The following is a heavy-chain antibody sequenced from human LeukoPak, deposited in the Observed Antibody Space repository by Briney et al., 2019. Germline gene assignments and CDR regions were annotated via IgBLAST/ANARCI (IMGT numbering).Heavy chain of an antibody. CDR2: IIPILGIA. CDR3: ARHSSGWYRFDY. D-gene: IGHD6-19*01. V-gene: IGHV1-69*04. J-gene: IGHJ4*02. CDR1: GGTFSSYA. Sequence: EASVKVSCKASGGTFSSYAISWVRQAPGQGLEWMGRIIPILGIANYAQKFQGRVTITADKSTSTAYMELSSLRSEDTAVYYCARHSSGWYRFDYWGQGTLVTVSS.